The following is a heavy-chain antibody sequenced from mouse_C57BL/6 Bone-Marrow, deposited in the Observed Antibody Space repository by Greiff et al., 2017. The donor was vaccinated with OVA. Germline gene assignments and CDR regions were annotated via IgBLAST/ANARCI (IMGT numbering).Heavy chain of an antibody. CDR3: ASGVYYFDY. V-gene: IGHV1-15*01. CDR1: GYTFTDYE. Sequence: VQLQQSGAELVRPGASVTLSCKASGYTFTDYEMHWVKQTPVHGLEWIGAIDPETGGTAYNQKFKGKAILTADKSSSTAYMELRSLTSEDSAVYYWASGVYYFDYWGQGTTLTVSS. CDR2: IDPETGGT. J-gene: IGHJ2*01.